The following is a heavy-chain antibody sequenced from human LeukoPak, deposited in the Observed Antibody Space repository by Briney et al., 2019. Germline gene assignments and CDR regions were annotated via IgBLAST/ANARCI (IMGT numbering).Heavy chain of an antibody. CDR1: GFTFSSYA. V-gene: IGHV3-9*01. CDR2: ISWNSGSI. J-gene: IGHJ3*02. Sequence: PGGSLRLSCAASGFTFSSYAMSWVRQAPGKGLEWVSGISWNSGSIGNADSVKGRFTISRDNAKNSLYLQMNSLRAEDTALYYCTKDISGDLSYDAFDIWGQGTMVTVSS. D-gene: IGHD2-21*02. CDR3: TKDISGDLSYDAFDI.